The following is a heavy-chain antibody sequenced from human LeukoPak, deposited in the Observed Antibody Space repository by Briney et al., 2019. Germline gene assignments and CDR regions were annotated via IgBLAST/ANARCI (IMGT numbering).Heavy chain of an antibody. J-gene: IGHJ4*02. Sequence: GASVKVSCKASGYTFTSYDINWVRQATGQGLEWMGWMNPNSGNTGYAQKFQGRVTMTRNTSISTAYMELSSLRSEDKAVYYCARSSPLSGYDFDYWGQGTLVTVSS. V-gene: IGHV1-8*01. D-gene: IGHD3-22*01. CDR3: ARSSPLSGYDFDY. CDR2: MNPNSGNT. CDR1: GYTFTSYD.